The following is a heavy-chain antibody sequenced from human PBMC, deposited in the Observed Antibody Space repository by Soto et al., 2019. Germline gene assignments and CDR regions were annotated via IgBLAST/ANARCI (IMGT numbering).Heavy chain of an antibody. V-gene: IGHV3-7*03. CDR1: GFTLSSYW. Sequence: GGSLRLSCAAPGFTLSSYWMSWVRQAPGKGLEWVANIKQDGSEKYYVDSVKGRFTISRDNAKNSLYLQMNSLRAEDTAVYYCARALGEPYDYWGQGTLVTVSS. D-gene: IGHD1-1*01. CDR3: ARALGEPYDY. CDR2: IKQDGSEK. J-gene: IGHJ4*02.